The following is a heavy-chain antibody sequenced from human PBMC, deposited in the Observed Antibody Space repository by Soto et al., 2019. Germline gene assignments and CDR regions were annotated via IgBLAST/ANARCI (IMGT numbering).Heavy chain of an antibody. D-gene: IGHD3-16*02. Sequence: EVQLVESGGGLVKPGGSLRLSCAASGFTFSNAWMNWVRQAPGKGPEWVGRIKSKTDGGTIDYAAPVKGRFTISRDDSKNTLYLQMNSLKIEDTAVYYCTTGPPDLSLYEDLDYWGQGTLVTVSS. V-gene: IGHV3-15*01. CDR3: TTGPPDLSLYEDLDY. CDR1: GFTFSNAW. J-gene: IGHJ4*02. CDR2: IKSKTDGGTI.